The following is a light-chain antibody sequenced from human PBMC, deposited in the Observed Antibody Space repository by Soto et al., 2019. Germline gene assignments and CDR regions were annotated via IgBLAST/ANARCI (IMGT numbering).Light chain of an antibody. J-gene: IGKJ1*01. V-gene: IGKV3-20*01. CDR2: GSS. CDR3: QQYDNSPWA. Sequence: EIVLTQSPGTLSLSPGERATLSCRASQSVSSDSLAWYQHTPGQAPRVLIYGSSSRATGIPDRFSGSGSGTDFTLTISRLEPEDFAVYYCQQYDNSPWAFGQGTKVEIK. CDR1: QSVSSDS.